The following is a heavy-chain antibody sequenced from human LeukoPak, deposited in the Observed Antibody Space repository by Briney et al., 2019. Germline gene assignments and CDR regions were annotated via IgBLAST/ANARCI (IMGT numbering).Heavy chain of an antibody. CDR3: AADRSAAGSFYYDSRGPAFGFDI. D-gene: IGHD3-22*01. J-gene: IGHJ3*02. V-gene: IGHV1-58*02. Sequence: VASVKVSCKASGFTFGSSAMQWVRQARGQRPEWIGWIVLGSGNTNYAQKFQDRVTITRDISTTTAYMQLSNLRSEDTATYYCAADRSAAGSFYYDSRGPAFGFDIWGQGTTVTVSS. CDR1: GFTFGSSA. CDR2: IVLGSGNT.